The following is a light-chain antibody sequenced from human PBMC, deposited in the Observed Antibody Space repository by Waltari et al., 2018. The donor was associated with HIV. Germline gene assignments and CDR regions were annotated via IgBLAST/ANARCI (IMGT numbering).Light chain of an antibody. CDR3: ASWDDSLSGPV. V-gene: IGLV1-47*01. CDR1: SSNIGSNY. CDR2: MNH. J-gene: IGLJ3*02. Sequence: QSVLTQPPSASGTPGQRFTFSCSGRSSNIGSNYVYWYQQLPRTAPHLLISMNHPQPSGVPDRFSGSKSGTSASLAISGLRSEDETDYYCASWDDSLSGPVFGGGTKLTVL.